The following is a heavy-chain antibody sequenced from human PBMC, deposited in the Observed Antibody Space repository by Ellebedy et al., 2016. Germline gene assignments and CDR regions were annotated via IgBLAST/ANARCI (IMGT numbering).Heavy chain of an antibody. CDR2: ISGGSGNT. V-gene: IGHV3-23*01. Sequence: GESLKISXAASGFTFSSYSMNWVRQAPGKGLEWVSTISGGSGNTYYADSVKGRFTISRDNSKNTLYLQMNSLRADEDTAVYYCAKEMGYGDSIDYWGQGTLVTVSS. D-gene: IGHD4-17*01. J-gene: IGHJ4*02. CDR1: GFTFSSYS. CDR3: AKEMGYGDSIDY.